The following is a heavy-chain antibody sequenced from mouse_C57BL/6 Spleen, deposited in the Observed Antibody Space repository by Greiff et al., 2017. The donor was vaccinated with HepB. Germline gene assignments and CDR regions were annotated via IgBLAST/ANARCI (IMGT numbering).Heavy chain of an antibody. CDR3: ARNPYYYGSSYGGSFFAY. CDR2: ISSGSSTI. J-gene: IGHJ3*01. CDR1: GFTFSDYG. V-gene: IGHV5-17*01. Sequence: EVMLVESGGGLVKPGGSLKLSCAASGFTFSDYGMHWVRQATEKGLEWVAYISSGSSTIYYADTVKGRFTISRDNAKNTLFLQMTSLRSEDTAMYYCARNPYYYGSSYGGSFFAYWGQGTLVTVSA. D-gene: IGHD1-1*01.